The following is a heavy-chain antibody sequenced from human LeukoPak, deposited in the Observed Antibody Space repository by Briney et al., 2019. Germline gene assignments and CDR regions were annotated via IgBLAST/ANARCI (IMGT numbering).Heavy chain of an antibody. Sequence: PGGSLRLSCAVSGFTFNTFTMNWVRQAPGKGLEWVSSIGRSSIDNYYADSVRGRFTISRDNAKNSLYVQMSSLRAEDTAVYYCVRGDSRELWGQGTLVTVSS. J-gene: IGHJ4*02. V-gene: IGHV3-21*01. D-gene: IGHD3-22*01. CDR2: IGRSSIDN. CDR1: GFTFNTFT. CDR3: VRGDSREL.